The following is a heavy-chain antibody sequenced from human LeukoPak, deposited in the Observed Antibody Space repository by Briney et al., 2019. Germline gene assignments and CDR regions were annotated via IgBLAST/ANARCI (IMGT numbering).Heavy chain of an antibody. CDR3: ARVLGTTTGMDV. Sequence: SETLSLTCAVYGGSFSGYYWSWIRQPPGKGLEWIGEINHSGSTNYNPSLKSRVTMSVDTSKNQFSLKLSSVTAADTAVYYCARVLGTTTGMDVWGKGTTVTVSS. D-gene: IGHD1-1*01. CDR1: GGSFSGYY. CDR2: INHSGST. V-gene: IGHV4-34*01. J-gene: IGHJ6*04.